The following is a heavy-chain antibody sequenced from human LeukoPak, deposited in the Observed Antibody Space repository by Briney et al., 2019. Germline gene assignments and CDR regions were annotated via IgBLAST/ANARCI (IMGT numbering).Heavy chain of an antibody. Sequence: ASVKVSCKASGYTFTGYYMHWVRQAPGQELEWMGWINPNSGGTNYAQKFQGRVTMTRDTSINTAYMELSRLRSDDTAVYYCARAATVVNWYFDLWGRGTLVTVSS. CDR2: INPNSGGT. D-gene: IGHD4-23*01. CDR1: GYTFTGYY. V-gene: IGHV1-2*02. J-gene: IGHJ2*01. CDR3: ARAATVVNWYFDL.